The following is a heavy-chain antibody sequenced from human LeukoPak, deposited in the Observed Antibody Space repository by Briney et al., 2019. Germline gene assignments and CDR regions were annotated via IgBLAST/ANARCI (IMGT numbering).Heavy chain of an antibody. Sequence: SQTLSLTCAISGDSVSSNSAAWNWIRQSPSRGLEWLGRTYYRSKWYNDYAVSVKSRITINPYTSKNQFSLQLNSVTPEDTAVYYCARDQASITIFGVVKRNDAFDIWGQGTMVTVSS. CDR1: GDSVSSNSAA. CDR3: ARDQASITIFGVVKRNDAFDI. V-gene: IGHV6-1*01. J-gene: IGHJ3*02. CDR2: TYYRSKWYN. D-gene: IGHD3-3*01.